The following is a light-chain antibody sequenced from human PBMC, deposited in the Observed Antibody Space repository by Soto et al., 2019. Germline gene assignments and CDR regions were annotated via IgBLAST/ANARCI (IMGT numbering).Light chain of an antibody. V-gene: IGKV1-39*01. Sequence: DIQLTQSPSSLSPSVGDRITLSCRASQCISRNLNWYQQMPGKAPSLLIYAARDLQSGVPGRFSGSGSGTEFNLTISTLQPEDLATYYCQQSHSTPYTFGQGTKLEI. CDR3: QQSHSTPYT. CDR2: AAR. J-gene: IGKJ2*01. CDR1: QCISRN.